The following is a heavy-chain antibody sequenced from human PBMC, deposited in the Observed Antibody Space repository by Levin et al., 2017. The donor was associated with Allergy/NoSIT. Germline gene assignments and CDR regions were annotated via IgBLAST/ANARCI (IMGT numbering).Heavy chain of an antibody. J-gene: IGHJ4*02. CDR3: ARVPDNGNYYFDY. CDR1: GFTVTRNY. V-gene: IGHV3-53*01. Sequence: SCAGSGFTVTRNYVIWVRQAPGKGLEWVSVIYSGGSVYYADSVKGRFTISRDISKNTVYLQMNDLRAEDTAVYFCARVPDNGNYYFDYWGQGTLVTVSS. D-gene: IGHD4-11*01. CDR2: IYSGGSV.